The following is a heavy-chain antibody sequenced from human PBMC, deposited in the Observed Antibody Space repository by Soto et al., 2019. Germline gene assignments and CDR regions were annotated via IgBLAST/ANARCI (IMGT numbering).Heavy chain of an antibody. CDR1: GGTFSSYA. D-gene: IGHD6-6*01. CDR3: ARHRGVSIAARPDFDY. V-gene: IGHV1-69*13. J-gene: IGHJ4*02. CDR2: IIPIFGTA. Sequence: SVKVSCKASGGTFSSYAISWVRQAPGQGLEWMGGIIPIFGTANYAQKFQGRVTITEDESTSTAYMELSSVTAADTAVYYCARHRGVSIAARPDFDYWGQGTLVTVSS.